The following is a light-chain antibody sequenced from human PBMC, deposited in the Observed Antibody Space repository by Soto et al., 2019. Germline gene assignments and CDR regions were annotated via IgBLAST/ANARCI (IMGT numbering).Light chain of an antibody. CDR2: DAS. V-gene: IGKV1-5*01. Sequence: DIQMTQSPSTLSASVGDRVTITCRASQSISSWSAWYQQKPGKAPKLLIYDASSLESGVPSRFSGSGSATEFTLTISSLQPDDFAPYYWQQYNNYWTFGQGTKVDIK. CDR1: QSISSW. J-gene: IGKJ1*01. CDR3: QQYNNYWT.